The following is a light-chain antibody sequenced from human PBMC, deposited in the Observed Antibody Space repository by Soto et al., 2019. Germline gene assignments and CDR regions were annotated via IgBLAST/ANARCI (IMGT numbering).Light chain of an antibody. CDR1: QSVSSNY. J-gene: IGKJ1*01. Sequence: EIVLTQSPGTLSLSPGERGTLSCRASQSVSSNYLAWYQQKPGQAPRLLIYGVSNRATGIPDRFSGSGSGTDFTLTISRLEPEDFAVYYCQQYDSSPRMFGQGTKVEIK. CDR3: QQYDSSPRM. V-gene: IGKV3-20*01. CDR2: GVS.